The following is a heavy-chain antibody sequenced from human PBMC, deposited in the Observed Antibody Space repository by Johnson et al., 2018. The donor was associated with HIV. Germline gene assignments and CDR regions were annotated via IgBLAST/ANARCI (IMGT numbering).Heavy chain of an antibody. D-gene: IGHD3-10*01. CDR2: IKQDGSEE. V-gene: IGHV3-7*01. Sequence: VQLVESGGGLVQPGGSLRLSCAASGFTFSSSWMSWVRQAPGQGLEWVANIKQDGSEECYVDSAQGRFTISRDNAKNSLYLQMNSLRAEDTAVYYCARDKGRGAFDIWGQGTMVTVSS. J-gene: IGHJ3*02. CDR3: ARDKGRGAFDI. CDR1: GFTFSSSW.